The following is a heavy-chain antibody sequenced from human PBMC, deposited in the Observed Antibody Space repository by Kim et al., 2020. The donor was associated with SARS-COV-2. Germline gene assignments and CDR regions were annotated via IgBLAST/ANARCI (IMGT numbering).Heavy chain of an antibody. J-gene: IGHJ6*01. CDR2: IKYDGSDK. Sequence: GGSLRLSCVASGFTYSSHWMSWVRQAPGKGLEWVAIIKYDGSDKYYVDSVEGRFTISRDNARNAVFLQMNSLRADDTAVYFCARGSRVLGGAYDDGGHG. V-gene: IGHV3-7*01. D-gene: IGHD3-16*01. CDR3: ARGSRVLGGAYDD. CDR1: GFTYSSHW.